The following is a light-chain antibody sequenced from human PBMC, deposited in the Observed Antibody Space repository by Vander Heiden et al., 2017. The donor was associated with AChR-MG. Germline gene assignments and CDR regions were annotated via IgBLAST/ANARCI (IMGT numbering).Light chain of an antibody. V-gene: IGLV2-14*03. J-gene: IGLJ3*02. CDR1: SSDVGGYNY. CDR2: DVS. Sequence: QSALTQPASVSGSPGQSITISCTGTSSDVGGYNYVFWYQQHPGKAPKLMIYDVSNRHSGVSNRFSGSKSGNTASLTISGLQAEDEADYYCISYTSSSNWVFGGGTKLTVL. CDR3: ISYTSSSNWV.